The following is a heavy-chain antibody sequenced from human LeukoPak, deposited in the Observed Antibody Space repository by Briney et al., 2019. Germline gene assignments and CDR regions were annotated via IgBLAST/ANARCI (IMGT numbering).Heavy chain of an antibody. V-gene: IGHV3-9*01. CDR1: GFSFDDCA. CDR2: ISWNSGII. Sequence: GGSLRLSCEASGFSFDDCAMHWVRQAPGKGLEWVSGISWNSGIIDYADSVKGRFTISRDNAKNSLYLQMNSLRAEDTALYYCVKVRGYSYGYFDYWGQGTLVTVSS. CDR3: VKVRGYSYGYFDY. J-gene: IGHJ4*02. D-gene: IGHD5-18*01.